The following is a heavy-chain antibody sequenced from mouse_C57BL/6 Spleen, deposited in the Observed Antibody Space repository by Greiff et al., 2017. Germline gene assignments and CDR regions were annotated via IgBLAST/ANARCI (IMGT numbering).Heavy chain of an antibody. Sequence: QVQLQQSGAELVMPGASVKLSCKASGYTFTSYWMHWVKQRPGQGLEWIGEIDPSDSYTNYNQKFKGKSTLTVDKSSSTAYMQLSSLTSEDSAVYYCVSRYYAMDDWGQGTSVTVSS. D-gene: IGHD1-1*01. CDR2: IDPSDSYT. CDR1: GYTFTSYW. V-gene: IGHV1-69*01. CDR3: VSRYYAMDD. J-gene: IGHJ4*01.